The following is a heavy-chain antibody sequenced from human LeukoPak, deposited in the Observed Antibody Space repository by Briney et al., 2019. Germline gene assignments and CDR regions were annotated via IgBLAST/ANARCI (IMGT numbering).Heavy chain of an antibody. Sequence: SVKVSCKASGYTFTSYYMHWVRQAPGQGLEWMGGIIPIFGTANYAQKFQGRVTITADESTSTAYMELSSLRSEDTAVYYCATSLIAVAGTFDYWGQGTLVTVSS. V-gene: IGHV1-69*13. J-gene: IGHJ4*02. CDR3: ATSLIAVAGTFDY. CDR1: GYTFTSYY. CDR2: IIPIFGTA. D-gene: IGHD6-19*01.